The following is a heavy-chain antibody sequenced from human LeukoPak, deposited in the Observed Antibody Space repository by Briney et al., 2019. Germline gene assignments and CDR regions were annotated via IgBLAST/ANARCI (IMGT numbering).Heavy chain of an antibody. V-gene: IGHV3-53*01. J-gene: IGHJ5*02. CDR1: GFTVSSNY. CDR2: IYSGGST. D-gene: IGHD2-15*01. Sequence: GGSLRLSCAASGFTVSSNYMSWVRQAPGKGLEWVSVIYSGGSTYYADSVKGRFTISRDNSKNTLYLQMNNLRAEDTAVYYCARGGDIVDNWFDPWGQGTLVTVSS. CDR3: ARGGDIVDNWFDP.